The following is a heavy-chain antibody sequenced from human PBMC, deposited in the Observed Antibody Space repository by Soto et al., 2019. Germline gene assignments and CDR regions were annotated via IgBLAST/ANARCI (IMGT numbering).Heavy chain of an antibody. CDR3: ARDDPATVTTFCD. J-gene: IGHJ4*02. CDR1: GGSISSGGYY. Sequence: QVQLQESGPGLVKPSQTLSLTCTVSGGSISSGGYYWSWIRQHPGKGLEWIGYIDYSGSTYYNPSLKSRVTISVDTSKNQFSLKLSSVTAADTAVYYCARDDPATVTTFCDWGQGTLVTVSS. D-gene: IGHD4-17*01. CDR2: IDYSGST. V-gene: IGHV4-31*03.